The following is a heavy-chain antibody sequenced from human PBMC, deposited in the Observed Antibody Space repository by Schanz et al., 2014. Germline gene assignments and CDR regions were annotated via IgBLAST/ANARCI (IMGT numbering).Heavy chain of an antibody. CDR1: GFTFSSYG. D-gene: IGHD6-19*01. CDR2: ISSSGSYI. CDR3: AIIGVMVAVAGTRADY. Sequence: ESGGGVVQFGRSLRLSCVASGFTFSSYGMHWVRQGTGKGLEWVSSISSSGSYIYYADSVKGRFSISRDNAKNSLFLQMNRLRAEDTALYYCAIIGVMVAVAGTRADYWGQGTLVTVSS. J-gene: IGHJ4*02. V-gene: IGHV3-21*01.